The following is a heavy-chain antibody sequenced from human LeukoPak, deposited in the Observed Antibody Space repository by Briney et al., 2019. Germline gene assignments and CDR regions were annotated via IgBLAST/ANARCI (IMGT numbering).Heavy chain of an antibody. D-gene: IGHD3-9*01. Sequence: SETLSLTCAVYGGSITGYYWSWIRQTPGRGLEWVGEIHYTGATSYNPSLKSRATISTDTSKNQFSLRLSSVTAADTAVYYCARCNILTGYCFDFWGQGALVTVSS. V-gene: IGHV4-34*01. CDR1: GGSITGYY. CDR2: IHYTGAT. J-gene: IGHJ4*02. CDR3: ARCNILTGYCFDF.